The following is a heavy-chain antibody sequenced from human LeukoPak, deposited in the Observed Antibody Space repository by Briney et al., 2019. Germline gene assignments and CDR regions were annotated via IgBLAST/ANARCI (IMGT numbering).Heavy chain of an antibody. D-gene: IGHD2-21*01. V-gene: IGHV3-30*02. CDR2: IRYDGSNK. CDR1: GFTFSSYG. J-gene: IGHJ4*02. Sequence: PGGSLRLSCAASGFTFSSYGMHWVRQAPGKGLEWVTFIRYDGSNKYYADSVKGRFTISRDNSKNTLYLQMNSLRAEETAVYYCAKAGAQGYCGRDCYFDYWGQGTLVTVSS. CDR3: AKAGAQGYCGRDCYFDY.